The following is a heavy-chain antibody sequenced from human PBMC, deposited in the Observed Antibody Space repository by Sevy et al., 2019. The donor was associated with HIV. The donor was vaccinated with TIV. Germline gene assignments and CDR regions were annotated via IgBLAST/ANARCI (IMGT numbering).Heavy chain of an antibody. V-gene: IGHV3-74*01. CDR1: GFTFSSYW. Sequence: GGSLRLSCAASGFTFSSYWMHWVRQAPGKGLVWVSRINSDGSSTSYADSVKGRFTISRDNAKNTLYLQMNRLRAEDTAVYYCARASHYYDILTTDYWGQGTLVTVSS. CDR2: INSDGSST. CDR3: ARASHYYDILTTDY. D-gene: IGHD3-9*01. J-gene: IGHJ4*02.